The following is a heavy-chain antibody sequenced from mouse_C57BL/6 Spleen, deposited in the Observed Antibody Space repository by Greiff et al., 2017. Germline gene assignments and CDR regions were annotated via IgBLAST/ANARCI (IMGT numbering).Heavy chain of an antibody. Sequence: QVQLKESGAELVRPGASVKLSCKASGYTFTDYYINWVKQRPGQGLEWIARIYPGSGNTYYNEKFKGKATLTAEKSSSTAYMQLSSLTSEDSAVYFCARERYDDYDRPYAMDYWGQGTSVTVSS. J-gene: IGHJ4*01. CDR1: GYTFTDYY. CDR3: ARERYDDYDRPYAMDY. CDR2: IYPGSGNT. V-gene: IGHV1-76*01. D-gene: IGHD2-4*01.